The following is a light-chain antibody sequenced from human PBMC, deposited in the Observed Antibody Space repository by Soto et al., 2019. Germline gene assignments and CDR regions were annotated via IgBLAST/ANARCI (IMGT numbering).Light chain of an antibody. CDR1: SSDVGGYDY. Sequence: QSALTQPASVSGSPGQSITISCTGTSSDVGGYDYVSWYQQHPGEAPKVMIFDVSNRPSGVPDRFSGSKSGNTAPLIISGLQAEDEADYYCSSYTSSSTLVFGGGTKVTVL. J-gene: IGLJ2*01. CDR3: SSYTSSSTLV. CDR2: DVS. V-gene: IGLV2-14*03.